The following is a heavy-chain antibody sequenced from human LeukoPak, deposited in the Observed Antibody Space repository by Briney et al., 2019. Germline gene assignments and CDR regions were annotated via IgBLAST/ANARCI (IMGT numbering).Heavy chain of an antibody. J-gene: IGHJ4*02. Sequence: SETLSLTCTVSGGSISSYYWSWIRQPPGKGLEWIGYIYYSGSTNYNPSLKSRVTISVDTSKNQFSLKLSSVTAADTAVYYCARVSDFWSGYYFDYWGQGTLVTVSS. CDR1: GGSISSYY. CDR2: IYYSGST. V-gene: IGHV4-59*01. CDR3: ARVSDFWSGYYFDY. D-gene: IGHD3-3*01.